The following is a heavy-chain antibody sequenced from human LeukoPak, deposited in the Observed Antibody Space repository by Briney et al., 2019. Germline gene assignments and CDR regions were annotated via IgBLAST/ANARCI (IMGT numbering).Heavy chain of an antibody. CDR2: IYYSGTT. V-gene: IGHV4-59*01. Sequence: TSETLSLTCTVSGGSISSYYWSWIRQPPGKGLEWIGYIYYSGTTNYSPSLRSRVTISVDTSKNQFSLKLNSVTAADTAVYYCARGGNWFDPRGQGTLVTVSS. CDR3: ARGGNWFDP. CDR1: GGSISSYY. J-gene: IGHJ5*02.